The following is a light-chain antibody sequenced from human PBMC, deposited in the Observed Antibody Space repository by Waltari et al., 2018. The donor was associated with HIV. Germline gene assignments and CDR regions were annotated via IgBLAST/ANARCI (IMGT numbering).Light chain of an antibody. CDR1: QDIKNH. CDR2: DAS. CDR3: QQYRNYPPT. Sequence: DTQMTQIPSSLSASVGDRVTITCRASQDIKNHLAWFQQKPGKAPKSLIYDASILQSGVPSKFSGSGSGTDFILTISNLQPEDFASYYCQQYRNYPPTFDQGTRVEI. V-gene: IGKV1-16*02. J-gene: IGKJ1*01.